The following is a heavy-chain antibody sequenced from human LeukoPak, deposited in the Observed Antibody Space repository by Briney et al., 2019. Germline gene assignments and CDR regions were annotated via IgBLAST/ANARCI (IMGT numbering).Heavy chain of an antibody. V-gene: IGHV3-23*01. CDR3: AKDPRGYDSFDY. D-gene: IGHD5-12*01. J-gene: IGHJ4*02. Sequence: PGGSLRLPCAASGFTFSSYAISWVRQAPGKGLEWVSAISGGGGSTYYADSVKGRFTISRDNSKNTLYLQMNSLRAEDTAVYYCAKDPRGYDSFDYWGQGTLVTVSS. CDR1: GFTFSSYA. CDR2: ISGGGGST.